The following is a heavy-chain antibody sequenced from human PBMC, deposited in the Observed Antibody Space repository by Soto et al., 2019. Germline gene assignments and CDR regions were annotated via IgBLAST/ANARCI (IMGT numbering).Heavy chain of an antibody. D-gene: IGHD3-3*01. CDR1: GYNFAGYW. CDR3: ARGGVSTRTFDY. Sequence: GGSLKISCKVSGYNFAGYWIAGVRQMPGKGLELMGIIYPSDSDTRYRPSFQGQVTISADKSISSAYLQWSSLRASDTAMYYCARGGVSTRTFDYWGQGTPVTVS. J-gene: IGHJ4*02. CDR2: IYPSDSDT. V-gene: IGHV5-51*01.